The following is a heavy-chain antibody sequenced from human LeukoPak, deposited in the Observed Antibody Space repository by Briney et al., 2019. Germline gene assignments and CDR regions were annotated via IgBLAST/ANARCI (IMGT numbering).Heavy chain of an antibody. D-gene: IGHD1-26*01. CDR3: ARHVSGSYSYYYYGMDV. J-gene: IGHJ6*02. V-gene: IGHV4-31*03. CDR1: GDSISSGVYY. Sequence: SETLSLTCTVSGDSISSGVYYWSWIRQHPGKGLEWIGYIYYSGSTYYNPSLKSRVTILIDTPKKQFSLKLSSVTAADTAVYYCARHVSGSYSYYYYGMDVWGQGTTVTVSS. CDR2: IYYSGST.